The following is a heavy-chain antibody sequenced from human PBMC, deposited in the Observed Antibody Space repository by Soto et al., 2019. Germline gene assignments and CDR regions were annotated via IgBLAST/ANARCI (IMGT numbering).Heavy chain of an antibody. J-gene: IGHJ5*02. CDR1: GCSISSSSYY. CDR3: ARHRGPMVRGVISNWFDP. CDR2: IYYSGST. Sequence: ASETLSLTCTVSGCSISSSSYYWGWIRQPPGKGLEWIGSIYYSGSTYYNPSLKSRVTISVDTSKNQFSLKLSSVTAADTAVYYCARHRGPMVRGVISNWFDPWGQGTLVTVSS. V-gene: IGHV4-39*01. D-gene: IGHD3-10*01.